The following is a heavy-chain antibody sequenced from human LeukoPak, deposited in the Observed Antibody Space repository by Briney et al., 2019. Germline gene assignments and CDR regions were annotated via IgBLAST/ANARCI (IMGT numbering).Heavy chain of an antibody. D-gene: IGHD3-9*01. V-gene: IGHV1-18*01. J-gene: IGHJ1*01. CDR2: IAPYEGDT. CDR3: ASNFIRTGYFGEYYLH. Sequence: ASVKVSCKVSGYVFGAYGLSWVRQAPDQGLEWLGWIAPYEGDTQYTPKLQDRITLTADSATTTVYMELRSLREDDSAVYYCASNFIRTGYFGEYYLHWGQGTQVVVSS. CDR1: GYVFGAYG.